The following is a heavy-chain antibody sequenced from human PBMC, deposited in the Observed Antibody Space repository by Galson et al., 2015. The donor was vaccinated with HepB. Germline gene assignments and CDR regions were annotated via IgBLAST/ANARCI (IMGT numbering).Heavy chain of an antibody. CDR3: SRGFDY. CDR2: INPTDGGT. J-gene: IGHJ4*02. V-gene: IGHV1-2*02. CDR1: GYSFSNYG. Sequence: SVKVSCKASGYSFSNYGLSWIRQAPGQGPEWMGWINPTDGGTSYARNFQGRVTMTRDTSITTAYMELNSLTSDDTAMFFCSRGFDYWGQGTRVAVSS.